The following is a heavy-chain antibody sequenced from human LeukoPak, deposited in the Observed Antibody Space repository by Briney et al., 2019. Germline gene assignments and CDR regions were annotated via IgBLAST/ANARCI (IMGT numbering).Heavy chain of an antibody. CDR3: AKTRDWNGRHFDY. D-gene: IGHD1-1*01. CDR2: IRYDGSNK. J-gene: IGHJ4*02. CDR1: GFTFSSYG. Sequence: GGSLRLSCAASGFTFSSYGMHWVRQAPGKGLEWVAFIRYDGSNKYYADSVKGRFTISRDNSKNTLYLQMNSLRAEDTAVYYCAKTRDWNGRHFDYWGQGTLVTVSS. V-gene: IGHV3-30*02.